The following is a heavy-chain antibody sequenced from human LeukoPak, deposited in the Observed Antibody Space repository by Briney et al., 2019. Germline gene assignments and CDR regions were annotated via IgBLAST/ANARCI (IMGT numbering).Heavy chain of an antibody. CDR3: ARAVGVGAWYFDY. J-gene: IGHJ4*02. CDR1: DYTFTNYG. Sequence: GASVKVSCKASDYTFTNYGISWVRQAPGQGLEWMGGISAYIGNIEYARDLQGRVTMTTDTSTSTAYMELRSLRSDNTAVYFCARAVGVGAWYFDYWGLGTLVTVSS. D-gene: IGHD1-26*01. CDR2: ISAYIGNI. V-gene: IGHV1-18*01.